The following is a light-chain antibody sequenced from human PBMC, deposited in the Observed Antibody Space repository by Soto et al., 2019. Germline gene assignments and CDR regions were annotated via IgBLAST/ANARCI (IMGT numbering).Light chain of an antibody. CDR1: QRVDNY. Sequence: DIQMTQSPSSLSASVGDRVTITCRSSQRVDNYLNWYQQKPGKAPKVLIFGASSLQSGVPSRFSGSGSGTGFLLTISSLQPEDFATYYCQQTYGYPRTFGRGTKVEIK. V-gene: IGKV1-39*01. CDR3: QQTYGYPRT. CDR2: GAS. J-gene: IGKJ1*01.